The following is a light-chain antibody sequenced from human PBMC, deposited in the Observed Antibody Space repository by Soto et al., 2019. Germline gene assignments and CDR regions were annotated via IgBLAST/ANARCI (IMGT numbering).Light chain of an antibody. J-gene: IGLJ3*02. CDR1: SSNIGAGYD. Sequence: QSALTQPPSVSVAPGQRVTISCTGSSSNIGAGYDVHWYQQLPGTAPKLLIYGNNNRPSGVPDRFSGSKSGTSASLAITGLQAEDEADYYSQSYDSSLSGWVFGGGTKLTVL. CDR2: GNN. V-gene: IGLV1-40*01. CDR3: QSYDSSLSGWV.